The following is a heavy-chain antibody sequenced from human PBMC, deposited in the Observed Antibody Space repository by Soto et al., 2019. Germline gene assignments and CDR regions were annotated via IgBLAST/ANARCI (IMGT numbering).Heavy chain of an antibody. CDR1: GFTFSSYN. CDR3: AGGGINYGDYRSMDV. D-gene: IGHD4-17*01. CDR2: LSSSSTYI. Sequence: EVQLVESGGGLVKPGGSLRLSCAASGFTFSSYNMNWVRQAPGKGLEWVSSLSSSSTYIYYADSVKGRFTISRDNAKNSLYLQMKSRRAGDTDVYYWAGGGINYGDYRSMDVWGKGTTVTVSS. V-gene: IGHV3-21*01. J-gene: IGHJ6*03.